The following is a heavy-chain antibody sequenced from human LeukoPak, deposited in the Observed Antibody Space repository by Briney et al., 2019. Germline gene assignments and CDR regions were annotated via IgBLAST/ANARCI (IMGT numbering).Heavy chain of an antibody. CDR1: GGSFSGYY. J-gene: IGHJ6*03. V-gene: IGHV4-34*01. CDR3: ARGEAAAGPMDYMDV. CDR2: INHSGST. Sequence: SETLSLTCAVCGGSFSGYYWSWIRQPPGKGLEWIGEINHSGSTNYNPSLKSRVTMSVDTSKKQFSLKLSSVTAADTAVYYCARGEAAAGPMDYMDVWDTGATVTVSS. D-gene: IGHD6-13*01.